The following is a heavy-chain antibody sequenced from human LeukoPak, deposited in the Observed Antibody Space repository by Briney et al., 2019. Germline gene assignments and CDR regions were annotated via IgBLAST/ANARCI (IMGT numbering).Heavy chain of an antibody. Sequence: GGSLRLSCAASGFTFSSYAMSWVRQAPGKGLEWVANIKQDGSEKYCVDSVKGRFTISRDNAKNSLYLQMNSLRAEDTAVYYCARVTGWELLLSLWGQGTLVTVSS. V-gene: IGHV3-7*01. D-gene: IGHD1-26*01. CDR2: IKQDGSEK. CDR1: GFTFSSYA. J-gene: IGHJ4*02. CDR3: ARVTGWELLLSL.